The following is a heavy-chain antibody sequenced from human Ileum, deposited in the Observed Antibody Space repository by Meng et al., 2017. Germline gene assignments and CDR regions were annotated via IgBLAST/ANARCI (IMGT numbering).Heavy chain of an antibody. V-gene: IGHV4-59*01. CDR3: ASGNSKWEPFDY. CDR1: GGSISSYY. CDR2: IYYSGST. Sequence: QLQLQESGPGLVKPSETLSLTCTVSGGSISSYYWSWIRQPPGKGLEWIGYIYYSGSTNYNPSLKSRVTISVDTSKNQFSLKLSSVTAADTAVYYCASGNSKWEPFDYWGQGTLVTVSS. D-gene: IGHD1-26*01. J-gene: IGHJ4*02.